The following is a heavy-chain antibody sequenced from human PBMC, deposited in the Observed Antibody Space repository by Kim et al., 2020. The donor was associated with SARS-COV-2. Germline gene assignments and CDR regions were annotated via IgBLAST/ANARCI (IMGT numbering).Heavy chain of an antibody. CDR3: AGLAGDSDPSDI. D-gene: IGHD1-26*01. V-gene: IGHV1-69*02. J-gene: IGHJ3*02. Sequence: NYAGKFKGKVTITPDKSSNTVYMELSSLTSEDTAVYYCAGLAGDSDPSDIWGQGTMVAVSS.